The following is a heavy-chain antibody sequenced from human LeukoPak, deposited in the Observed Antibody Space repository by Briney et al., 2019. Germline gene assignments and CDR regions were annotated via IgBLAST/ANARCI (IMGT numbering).Heavy chain of an antibody. CDR2: IYYSGST. V-gene: IGHV4-59*01. D-gene: IGHD6-13*01. CDR1: GGSISSYY. CDR3: ARVHATHSSSWYIDY. J-gene: IGHJ4*02. Sequence: SSETLSLTCTVSGGSISSYYWSWIRQPPGKGLEWIGYIYYSGSTNYNPSLKSRVTISVDTSKNQFSLKLSSVTAADTAVYYCARVHATHSSSWYIDYWGQGTLVTVSS.